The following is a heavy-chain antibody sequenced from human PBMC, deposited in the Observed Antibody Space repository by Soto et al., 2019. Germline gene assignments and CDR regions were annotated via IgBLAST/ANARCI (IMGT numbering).Heavy chain of an antibody. CDR3: ARVPDIGDTAMAKCPRYGGFDP. CDR2: IYYSGST. V-gene: IGHV4-61*01. D-gene: IGHD5-18*01. CDR1: GGSVSSGSSY. J-gene: IGHJ5*02. Sequence: QVQLQESGPGLVKPSETLSLTCTVSGGSVSSGSSYWSWIRQPPGKGLEWIGDIYYSGSTNYNPPLKSRLTTTVDTTKIPGSLKLSSGPAADTAVHYGARVPDIGDTAMAKCPRYGGFDPWGQGTLVTVSS.